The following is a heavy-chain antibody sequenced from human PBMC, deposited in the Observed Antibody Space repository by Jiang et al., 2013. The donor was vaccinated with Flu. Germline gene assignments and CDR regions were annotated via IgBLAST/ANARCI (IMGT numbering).Heavy chain of an antibody. CDR2: IYYSGST. CDR3: ASIFDWLFDY. CDR1: GGSVSSGSYY. V-gene: IGHV4-61*01. D-gene: IGHD3-9*01. J-gene: IGHJ4*02. Sequence: LLKPSETLSLTCTVSGGSVSSGSYYWSWIRQPPGKGLEWIGYIYYSGSTNYNPSLKSRVTISVDTSKNQFSLKLSSVTAADTAVYYCASIFDWLFDYWGQGTLVTVSS.